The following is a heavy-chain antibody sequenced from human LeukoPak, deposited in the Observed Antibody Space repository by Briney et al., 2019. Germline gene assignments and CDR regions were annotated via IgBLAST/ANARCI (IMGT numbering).Heavy chain of an antibody. D-gene: IGHD5-24*01. CDR2: ISGSGGST. CDR1: GFTFSSYA. Sequence: GGSLRLSCAASGFTFSSYAMSWVRQAPGKGLEWVSAISGSGGSTYYADSVKGRFTISRDNSKDTLYLQMNSLRAEDTAVYYCAKLRDGYNSGYFDYWGQGTLVTVSS. J-gene: IGHJ4*02. CDR3: AKLRDGYNSGYFDY. V-gene: IGHV3-23*01.